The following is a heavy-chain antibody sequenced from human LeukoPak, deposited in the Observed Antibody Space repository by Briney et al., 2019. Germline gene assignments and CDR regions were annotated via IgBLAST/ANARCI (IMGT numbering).Heavy chain of an antibody. Sequence: SETLSLTCIVSGGSFSNFYWSWVRQPAGKGLEWIGRISTSGYTNYNPSLKIRLTMSVDTSKSQFSLKLSSVTAADTAVYYCARGPYGSGWSDNWGQGTLVTVSS. V-gene: IGHV4-4*07. D-gene: IGHD6-19*01. J-gene: IGHJ4*02. CDR1: GGSFSNFY. CDR2: ISTSGYT. CDR3: ARGPYGSGWSDN.